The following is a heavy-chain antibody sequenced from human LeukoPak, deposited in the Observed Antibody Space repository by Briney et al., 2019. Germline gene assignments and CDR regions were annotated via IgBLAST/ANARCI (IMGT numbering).Heavy chain of an antibody. CDR1: GYNFDSYW. CDR3: ARNRDTPVSDFAL. Sequence: GESLKISCKGSGYNFDSYWIGCVRQMPGKGLEWMGIIYPRDSDTRYSPSFQGQVTISADKSTSTAFLQWSSLRASDTAMYYCARNRDTPVSDFALWGQGTQVTVSS. V-gene: IGHV5-51*01. D-gene: IGHD5-18*01. CDR2: IYPRDSDT. J-gene: IGHJ4*02.